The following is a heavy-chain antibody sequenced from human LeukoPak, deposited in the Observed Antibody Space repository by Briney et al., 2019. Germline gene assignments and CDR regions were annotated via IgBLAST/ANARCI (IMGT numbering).Heavy chain of an antibody. CDR1: GFTVSSNY. D-gene: IGHD5-18*01. Sequence: PGGSLRLSCAASGFTVSSNYMSWVRQAPGKGLEWDSVIYSGGSTYYADSVKGRSTISRDNSKNTLYLQMNSLRAEDTAVYYCARQDTAMDPLDYWGQGTLVTVSS. V-gene: IGHV3-53*01. CDR2: IYSGGST. CDR3: ARQDTAMDPLDY. J-gene: IGHJ4*02.